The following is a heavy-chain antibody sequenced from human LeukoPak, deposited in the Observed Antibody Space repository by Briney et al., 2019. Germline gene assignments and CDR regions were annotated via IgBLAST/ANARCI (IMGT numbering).Heavy chain of an antibody. V-gene: IGHV3-21*01. J-gene: IGHJ2*01. CDR2: IDFTSRYI. Sequence: GGSLRLSCAASGFTFSSYSMNWVRQAPGKGLEWVSSIDFTSRYIYNADSVKGRFTTSRDNAKNSLDLQMNSLKVEDTAVYYCARDGIDVLRFLEPIPGFDLWGRGTLVTVSS. D-gene: IGHD3-3*01. CDR1: GFTFSSYS. CDR3: ARDGIDVLRFLEPIPGFDL.